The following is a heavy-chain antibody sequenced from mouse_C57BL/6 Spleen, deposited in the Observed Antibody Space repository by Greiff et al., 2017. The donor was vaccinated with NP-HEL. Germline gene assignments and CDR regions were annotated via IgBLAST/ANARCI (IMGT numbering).Heavy chain of an antibody. Sequence: QVQLQQPGAELVKPGASVKLSCKASGYTFTSYWMHWVKQRPGQGLEWIGMIHPNSGSTNYNEKFKSKATLTVDKSSSTAYMQLSSLTSEDSAVYYCAREITTVVAPVYFDVWGTGTTVTVSS. D-gene: IGHD1-1*01. J-gene: IGHJ1*03. V-gene: IGHV1-64*01. CDR1: GYTFTSYW. CDR3: AREITTVVAPVYFDV. CDR2: IHPNSGST.